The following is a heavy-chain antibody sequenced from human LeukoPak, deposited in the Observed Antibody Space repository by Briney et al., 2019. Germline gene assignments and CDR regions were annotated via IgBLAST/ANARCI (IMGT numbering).Heavy chain of an antibody. Sequence: AGGSLRLSCAASGFTFSVHGMHWVRQAPGKGLEWVAFTRYDGTNEYYADSVKGRFTISRDNSRNTLYLQMNRLRGEDTAIYYCAKGGDTPMACFDYWGQGALVTVSS. CDR3: AKGGDTPMACFDY. CDR2: TRYDGTNE. V-gene: IGHV3-30*02. J-gene: IGHJ4*02. D-gene: IGHD5-18*01. CDR1: GFTFSVHG.